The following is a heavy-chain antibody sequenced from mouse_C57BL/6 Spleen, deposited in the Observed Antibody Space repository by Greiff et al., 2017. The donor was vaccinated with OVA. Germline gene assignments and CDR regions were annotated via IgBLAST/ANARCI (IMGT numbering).Heavy chain of an antibody. V-gene: IGHV1-54*01. CDR1: GYAFTNYL. CDR2: INPGSGGT. J-gene: IGHJ4*01. D-gene: IGHD2-4*01. Sequence: VKVVESGAELVRPGTSVKVSCKASGYAFTNYLIEWVKQRPGQGLEWIGVINPGSGGTNYNEKFKDKATLTADKSSSTAYMQISSLTSEDSAVYFCARGNYDYDRAMDYWGQGTSVTVSS. CDR3: ARGNYDYDRAMDY.